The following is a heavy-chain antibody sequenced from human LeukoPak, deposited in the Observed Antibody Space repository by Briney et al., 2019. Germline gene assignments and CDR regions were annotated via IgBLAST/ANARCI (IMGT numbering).Heavy chain of an antibody. Sequence: GSLRLSCAASGFTFSIYSINWVRQAPGKGLEWVSTITTSDGNTYYADSVKGRFTVSRDNSKNTLFLQMNSLRAEDTAVYYCAKDGGLWVSAHWGDSWGRGTLVTVSS. J-gene: IGHJ4*02. CDR3: AKDGGLWVSAHWGDS. D-gene: IGHD7-27*01. CDR2: ITTSDGNT. CDR1: GFTFSIYS. V-gene: IGHV3-23*01.